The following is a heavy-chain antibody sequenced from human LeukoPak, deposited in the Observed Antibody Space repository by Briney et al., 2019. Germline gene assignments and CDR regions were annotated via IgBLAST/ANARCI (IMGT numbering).Heavy chain of an antibody. CDR1: GGSFSGYF. Sequence: PSETLSLTCGVYGGSFSGYFCTWIRQPPGRGLEWIGEINHSGSTNYNPSLKSRVTISIGTSKKDFSLKLTSVTAADAAMYYCARGAALVTDKYFDYWGHGTLVTVSS. CDR3: ARGAALVTDKYFDY. V-gene: IGHV4-34*01. D-gene: IGHD5-18*01. CDR2: INHSGST. J-gene: IGHJ4*01.